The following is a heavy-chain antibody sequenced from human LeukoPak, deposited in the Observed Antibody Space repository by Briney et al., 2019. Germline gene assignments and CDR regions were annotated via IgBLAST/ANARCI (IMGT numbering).Heavy chain of an antibody. CDR1: GGTFSSYA. CDR3: AREYSSSSRWFDP. CDR2: VIPIFGTA. Sequence: SVKVSCKASGGTFSSYAISWVRQAPGQGLEWMGGVIPIFGTANYAQKFQGRVTITTDESTSTAYMELSSLRSEDTAVYYCAREYSSSSRWFDPWGQGTLVTVSS. V-gene: IGHV1-69*05. J-gene: IGHJ5*02. D-gene: IGHD6-6*01.